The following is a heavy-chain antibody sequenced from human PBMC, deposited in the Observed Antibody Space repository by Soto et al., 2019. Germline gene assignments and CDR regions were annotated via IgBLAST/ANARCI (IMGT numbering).Heavy chain of an antibody. CDR3: ARDRCFDGSCYSASDF. CDR1: GFSFSTYD. Sequence: GGSLRLSCVASGFSFSTYDLDWVRQAPGTAPEWIAHISTTSFTIYYADSVQGRFTISRDNVRNSLYLEMKSLRDEDTAVYYCARDRCFDGSCYSASDFWGQGIQVTVSS. D-gene: IGHD2-15*01. J-gene: IGHJ4*02. V-gene: IGHV3-48*02. CDR2: ISTTSFTI.